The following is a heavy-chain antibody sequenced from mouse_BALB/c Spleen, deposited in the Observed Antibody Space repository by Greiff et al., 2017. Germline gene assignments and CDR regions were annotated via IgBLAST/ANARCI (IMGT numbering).Heavy chain of an antibody. CDR2: IDPENGNT. CDR1: GFNIKDYY. D-gene: IGHD2-10*01. CDR3: AAYTSGFAY. J-gene: IGHJ3*01. V-gene: IGHV14-1*02. Sequence: EVQLVESGAELVRPGALVKLSCKASGFNIKDYYMHWVKQRPEQGLEWIGWIDPENGNTIYDPKFQGKASITADTSSNTAYLQLSSLTSEDTAVYYCAAYTSGFAYWGQGTLVTVSA.